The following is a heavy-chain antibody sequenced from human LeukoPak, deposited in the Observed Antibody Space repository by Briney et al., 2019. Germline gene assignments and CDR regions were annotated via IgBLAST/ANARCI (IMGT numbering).Heavy chain of an antibody. V-gene: IGHV1-8*01. CDR2: MNPNSGNT. Sequence: GASVKVSCKASGYTFTSYDINWVRQATGQGLEWMGWMNPNSGNTGYAQKFQGRVTMTRNTSISTAYMELSSLRSEDTAVYYCAREAPMVRGVISYYYYDMDVWGQGTTVTVSS. J-gene: IGHJ6*02. CDR3: AREAPMVRGVISYYYYDMDV. CDR1: GYTFTSYD. D-gene: IGHD3-10*01.